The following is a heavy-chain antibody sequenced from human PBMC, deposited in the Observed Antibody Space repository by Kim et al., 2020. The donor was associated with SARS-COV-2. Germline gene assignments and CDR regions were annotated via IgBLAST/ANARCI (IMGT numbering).Heavy chain of an antibody. J-gene: IGHJ1*01. V-gene: IGHV3-23*01. CDR1: GFTFSSYA. CDR2: LSSNGGST. Sequence: GGSLRLSCAVSGFTFSSYAMSWVRQAPGKGLEWVSALSSNGGSTSYADSVRGRFTISRDNSKNTLYLQMNSLRAEDTAVYYCAKDGSGWYGDFQHWGQGTLVTVSS. CDR3: AKDGSGWYGDFQH. D-gene: IGHD6-19*01.